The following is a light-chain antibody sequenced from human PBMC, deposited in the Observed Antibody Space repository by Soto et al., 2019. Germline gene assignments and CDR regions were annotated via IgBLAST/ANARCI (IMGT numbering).Light chain of an antibody. CDR1: QSVTTY. CDR3: QQSSSAPLT. CDR2: AAS. V-gene: IGKV1-39*01. J-gene: IGKJ3*01. Sequence: DIQMTQSPSSLSASEGDRVTITCRASQSVTTYLNWYQQKPGKAPKLLIYAASSLQSGFPSRFSGRGSGTEFPLTISSLQPEDLAIYYCQQSSSAPLTFGPGTKVDVK.